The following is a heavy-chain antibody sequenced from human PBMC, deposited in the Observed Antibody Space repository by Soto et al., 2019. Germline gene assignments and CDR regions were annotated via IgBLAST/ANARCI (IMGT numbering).Heavy chain of an antibody. CDR1: GYTFTGDY. J-gene: IGHJ6*03. CDR3: ACAANDFWSPHPSYYYYYTEV. V-gene: IGHV1-46*01. D-gene: IGHD3-3*01. CDR2: INPSGGST. Sequence: GASVKVSCKASGYTFTGDYMHWVRQAPGQGLEWMGIINPSGGSTSYAQKFQGRVTMTRDTSTSTVYMELSSLRSEDTAVYYCACAANDFWSPHPSYYYYYTEVWGKGTTVTVSS.